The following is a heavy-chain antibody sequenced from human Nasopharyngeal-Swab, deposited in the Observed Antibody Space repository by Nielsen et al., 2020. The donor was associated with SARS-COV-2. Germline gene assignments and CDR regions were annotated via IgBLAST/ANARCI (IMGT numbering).Heavy chain of an antibody. D-gene: IGHD3-10*01. CDR2: INPNSGGT. V-gene: IGHV1-2*02. CDR3: ARDGEVTSGFDP. CDR1: GYTFTGCY. J-gene: IGHJ5*02. Sequence: ASVKVSCKASGYTFTGCYMNWVRQAPGQGLEWMGWINPNSGGTNYAQKFQGRVTMTSDTSISTAYMELSRLRSDDTAVYYCARDGEVTSGFDPWGQGTLVTVSS.